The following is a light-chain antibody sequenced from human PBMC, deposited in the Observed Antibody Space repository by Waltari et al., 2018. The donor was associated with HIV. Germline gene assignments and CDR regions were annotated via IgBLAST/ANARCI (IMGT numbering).Light chain of an antibody. Sequence: SYVLTQSPSVPVAPGKTARITCAGNNIGSKSVHWYQQKPGQAPVLVIYYDSDRPSGIPERFSGSNSGNTATLTIRRVEAGDEADYYCQVWDSSSGVVFGGGTRLTVL. J-gene: IGLJ2*01. V-gene: IGLV3-21*04. CDR3: QVWDSSSGVV. CDR1: NIGSKS. CDR2: YDS.